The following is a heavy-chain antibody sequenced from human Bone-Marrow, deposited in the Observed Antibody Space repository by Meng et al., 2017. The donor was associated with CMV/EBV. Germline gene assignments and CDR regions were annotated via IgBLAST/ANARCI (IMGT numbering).Heavy chain of an antibody. D-gene: IGHD1-26*01. CDR2: INPNTGVT. J-gene: IGHJ4*02. V-gene: IGHV1-2*02. CDR1: GGTFSSYT. Sequence: ASVKVSCKASGGTFSSYTISWVRQAPGQGLEWMGWINPNTGVTNYAQKFQGRVTMTRDTSISTAYMELSRLRSDDTAVYYCARDQVGATDYWGQGTLVTVSS. CDR3: ARDQVGATDY.